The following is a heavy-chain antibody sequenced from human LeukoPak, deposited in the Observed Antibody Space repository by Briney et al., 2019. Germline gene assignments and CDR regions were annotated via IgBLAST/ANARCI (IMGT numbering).Heavy chain of an antibody. Sequence: PGGSLRLSCVGSGVTLTNYAMSWVRQAPGKGLEWVSAISGSGSYTYYADSVKGRFTISRDNSKNTLYLQMNSLRAEDTAVYYCAKEFIAARPHEDPYWGQGTLVTVSS. CDR1: GVTLTNYA. CDR2: ISGSGSYT. V-gene: IGHV3-23*01. D-gene: IGHD6-6*01. CDR3: AKEFIAARPHEDPY. J-gene: IGHJ4*02.